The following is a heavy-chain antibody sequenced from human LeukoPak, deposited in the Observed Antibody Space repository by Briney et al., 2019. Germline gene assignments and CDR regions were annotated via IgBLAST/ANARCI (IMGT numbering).Heavy chain of an antibody. D-gene: IGHD1/OR15-1a*01. J-gene: IGHJ4*02. Sequence: GRSLRLSCAASGFTFTTFGIHWVRQAPGKGLEWVAAISPHGDIEYYTDSVKGRFTISRDNSKNMIYPQMNSLRGEDSAMYYCAKINNNDDYWGQGNLVTVSS. CDR3: AKINNNDDY. CDR2: ISPHGDIE. V-gene: IGHV3-30*18. CDR1: GFTFTTFG.